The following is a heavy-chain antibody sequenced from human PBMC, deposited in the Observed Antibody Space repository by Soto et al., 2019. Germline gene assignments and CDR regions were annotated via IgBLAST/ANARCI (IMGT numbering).Heavy chain of an antibody. V-gene: IGHV3-30*18. CDR1: GFTFSSYG. J-gene: IGHJ4*02. Sequence: QVQLVESGGGVVQPGRSLRLSCAASGFTFSSYGMHWVRQAPGKGLEWVAVISYDGSIKYYADSVKGRFTISRDNSKNTLYLQMNSLRAEDTAVYYCAKDRYITMVRGIFDYWGQGTLVTVSS. CDR3: AKDRYITMVRGIFDY. CDR2: ISYDGSIK. D-gene: IGHD3-10*01.